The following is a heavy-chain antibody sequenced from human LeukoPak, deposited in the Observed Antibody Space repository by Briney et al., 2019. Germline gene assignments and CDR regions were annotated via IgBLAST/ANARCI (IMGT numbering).Heavy chain of an antibody. CDR3: ARGNTRRPYYYYGMDV. Sequence: SETLSLTCAVYGGSFSGYYWSWIRQPPGKGLEGIGEINHSGSTNYNPSLKSRVTISVDTSKNQFSLKLSSVTAADTAVYYCARGNTRRPYYYYGMDVWGQGTTVTISS. D-gene: IGHD1-14*01. V-gene: IGHV4-34*01. CDR1: GGSFSGYY. CDR2: INHSGST. J-gene: IGHJ6*02.